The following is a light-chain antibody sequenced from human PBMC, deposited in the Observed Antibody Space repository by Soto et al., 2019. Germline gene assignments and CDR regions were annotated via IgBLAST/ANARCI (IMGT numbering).Light chain of an antibody. CDR3: VVWDDSLRGWV. J-gene: IGLJ3*02. V-gene: IGLV2-14*01. CDR1: SSDVGSYDY. CDR2: EVS. Sequence: QSALTQPASVSASPGQSITMSCTGTSSDVGSYDYVSWYQHHPGKAPKLMIYEVSNRPSGVSNRFSGSKSGNTASLAISGLRTEDEADYHCVVWDDSLRGWVFGGGTKVTVL.